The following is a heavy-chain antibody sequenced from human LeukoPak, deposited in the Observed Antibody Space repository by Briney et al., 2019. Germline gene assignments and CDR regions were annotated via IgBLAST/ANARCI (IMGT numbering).Heavy chain of an antibody. J-gene: IGHJ6*03. CDR3: ARGYYGSGSHCCHMDV. CDR2: INHSGST. V-gene: IGHV4-34*01. CDR1: VGSFGGYY. Sequence: SETLSLTCAVYVGSFGGYYWRWIRQPAGKGLEWIGEINHSGSTNYNSSLKSRVTIPVDTAKNQFSPKLSSVTAADTAVYYRARGYYGSGSHCCHMDVWGKGTTITVS. D-gene: IGHD3-10*01.